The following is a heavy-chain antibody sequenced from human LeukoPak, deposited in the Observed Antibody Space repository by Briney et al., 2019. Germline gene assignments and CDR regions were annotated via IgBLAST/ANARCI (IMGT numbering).Heavy chain of an antibody. CDR3: ARDGSIAVAGLDY. CDR2: IYHSGST. Sequence: SETLSLTCTVSGYSISSGYYWGWIRQPPGKGLEWIGSIYHSGSTYYNPSLKSRVTISVDTSKNQFSLKLSSVTTADTAVYYCARDGSIAVAGLDYWGQGTLVTVSS. V-gene: IGHV4-38-2*02. D-gene: IGHD6-19*01. CDR1: GYSISSGYY. J-gene: IGHJ4*02.